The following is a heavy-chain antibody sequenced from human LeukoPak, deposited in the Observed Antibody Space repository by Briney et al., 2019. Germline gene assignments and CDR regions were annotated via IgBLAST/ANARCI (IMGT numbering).Heavy chain of an antibody. J-gene: IGHJ4*02. Sequence: GGSLRLSCTASGFTFGDYAMSWVRQAPGKGLEWVGFIRSKAYGGTTEYAASVKGRFTISRDDSKSIAYLQMNSLKTEDTAVYYCTRVVFRFGIDYWGQGTLVTVSS. CDR1: GFTFGDYA. V-gene: IGHV3-49*04. D-gene: IGHD3-10*01. CDR2: IRSKAYGGTT. CDR3: TRVVFRFGIDY.